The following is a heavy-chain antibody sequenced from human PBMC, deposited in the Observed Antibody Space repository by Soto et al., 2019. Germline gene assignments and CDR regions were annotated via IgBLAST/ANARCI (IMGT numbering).Heavy chain of an antibody. J-gene: IGHJ4*02. D-gene: IGHD3-16*01. Sequence: AGGSLRLSCAASGFTFSSYGMHWVRQAPGKGLEWVAVIWYDGSNKYYADSVKGRFTISRDNSKNTLYLQMNSLRAEDTAVYYCARDGDDYVWGTHDYWGQGTLVTVSS. CDR2: IWYDGSNK. CDR3: ARDGDDYVWGTHDY. CDR1: GFTFSSYG. V-gene: IGHV3-33*01.